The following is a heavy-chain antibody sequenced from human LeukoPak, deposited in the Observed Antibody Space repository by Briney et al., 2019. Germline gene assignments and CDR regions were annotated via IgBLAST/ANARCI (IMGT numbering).Heavy chain of an antibody. CDR2: ISSSSSYI. J-gene: IGHJ4*02. CDR3: AVGSWSYYFDY. Sequence: GGSLRLSCAASGFTFGSYSMNWVRQAPGKGLEWVSSISSSSSYIYYADSVKGRFTISRDNAKNSLYLQMNSLRAEDTAVYYCAVGSWSYYFDYWGQGTLVTVSS. CDR1: GFTFGSYS. V-gene: IGHV3-21*01. D-gene: IGHD6-13*01.